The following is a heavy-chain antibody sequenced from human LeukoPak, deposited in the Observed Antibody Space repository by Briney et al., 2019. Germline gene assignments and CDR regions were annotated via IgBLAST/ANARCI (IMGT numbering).Heavy chain of an antibody. D-gene: IGHD6-6*01. J-gene: IGHJ3*02. V-gene: IGHV4-59*01. Sequence: SETLSVTCTVSGGSISSYYWSWIRQPPGKGLEWIGYIYYSGSTNYNPSLKSRVTISVDTSKNQFSLKLSSVTAADTAAYYCARGPEEYRSSTFAFDIWGQGTMVTVSS. CDR3: ARGPEEYRSSTFAFDI. CDR2: IYYSGST. CDR1: GGSISSYY.